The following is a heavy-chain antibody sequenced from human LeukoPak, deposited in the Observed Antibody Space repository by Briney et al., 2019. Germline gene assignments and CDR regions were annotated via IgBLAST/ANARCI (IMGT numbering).Heavy chain of an antibody. CDR1: GGSISSSSYY. CDR2: IYYSGST. D-gene: IGHD3-22*01. V-gene: IGHV4-39*07. J-gene: IGHJ4*02. Sequence: SETLSLTCTVSGGSISSSSYYWGWIRQPPGKGLEWIGSIYYSGSTYYNPSLKSRVTISVDTSKNQFSLKLSSVTAADTAVYYCARAMRDTYYYDSSGYPPRVFDYWGQGTLVTVSS. CDR3: ARAMRDTYYYDSSGYPPRVFDY.